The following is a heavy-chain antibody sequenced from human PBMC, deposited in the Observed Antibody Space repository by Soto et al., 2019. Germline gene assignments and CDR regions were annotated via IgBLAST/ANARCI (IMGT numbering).Heavy chain of an antibody. CDR2: ISSGSSTI. J-gene: IGHJ4*02. D-gene: IGHD6-19*01. CDR3: ARGPPIPVTGTDY. V-gene: IGHV3-48*01. CDR1: GFTFSSYS. Sequence: GGSLRLSCAASGFTFSSYSMNWVRQAPGKGLEWVSYISSGSSTIYYADSVKGRFTISRDNAKNSLYLQMNSLRAEDTAVYYCARGPPIPVTGTDYWGLGTLVTVSS.